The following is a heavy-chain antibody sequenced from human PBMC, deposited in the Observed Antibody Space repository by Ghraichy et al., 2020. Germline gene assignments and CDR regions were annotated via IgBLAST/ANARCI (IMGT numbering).Heavy chain of an antibody. CDR1: GYTLTELS. CDR3: ATTFFAPYYYDSSGYYH. Sequence: ASVKVSCKVSGYTLTELSMHWVRQAPGKGLEWMGGFDPEDGETIYAQKFQGRVTMTEDTSTDTAYMELSSLRSEDTAVYYCATTFFAPYYYDSSGYYHWGQGNLVTVSS. D-gene: IGHD3-22*01. CDR2: FDPEDGET. V-gene: IGHV1-24*01. J-gene: IGHJ5*02.